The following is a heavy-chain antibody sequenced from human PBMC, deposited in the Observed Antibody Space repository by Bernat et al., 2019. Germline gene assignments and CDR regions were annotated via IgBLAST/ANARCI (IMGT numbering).Heavy chain of an antibody. D-gene: IGHD2-21*01. CDR2: TYYRSEWSS. CDR3: VRDHLWAFDN. V-gene: IGHV6-1*01. CDR1: GDSVSNTGVA. J-gene: IGHJ3*02. Sequence: QAQLQQSGPGLVKPSQTLSLTCAISGDSVSNTGVAWNWIRQSPSRGLEWLGKTYYRSEWSSKYALSVKSRITITPDTSKNQFSLQLNSVTPEDTAIYYCVRDHLWAFDNWGQGTMVTVSS.